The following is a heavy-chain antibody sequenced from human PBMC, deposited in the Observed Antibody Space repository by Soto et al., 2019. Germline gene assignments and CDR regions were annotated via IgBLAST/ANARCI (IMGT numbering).Heavy chain of an antibody. CDR2: IYPGDSDT. D-gene: IGHD3-10*01. CDR3: ARLETLLWFGERLNWFDP. Sequence: GESLKISCKGSGYSFTSYWIGWMRQMPGKGLEWMGIIYPGDSDTRYSPSFQGQVTISADKSISTAYLQWSSLKASDTAMYYCARLETLLWFGERLNWFDPWGQGTLVTVSS. V-gene: IGHV5-51*01. CDR1: GYSFTSYW. J-gene: IGHJ5*02.